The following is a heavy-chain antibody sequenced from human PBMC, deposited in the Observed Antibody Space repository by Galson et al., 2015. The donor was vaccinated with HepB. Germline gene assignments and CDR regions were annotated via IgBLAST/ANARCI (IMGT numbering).Heavy chain of an antibody. CDR1: GFTVSSNY. D-gene: IGHD2-2*01. CDR2: IYSGGST. V-gene: IGHV3-53*01. Sequence: SLRLSCAASGFTVSSNYMSWVRQAPGKGLEWVSVIYSGGSTYYADSVKGRFTISRDNSKNTLYLQMNSLRAEDTAVYYCARDRVVPAAMPYYYYYYGMDVWGQGTTVTVSS. J-gene: IGHJ6*02. CDR3: ARDRVVPAAMPYYYYYYGMDV.